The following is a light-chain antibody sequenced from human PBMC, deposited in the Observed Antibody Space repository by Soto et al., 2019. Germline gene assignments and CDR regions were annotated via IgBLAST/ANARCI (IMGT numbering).Light chain of an antibody. V-gene: IGLV2-8*01. CDR2: EVS. CDR3: SSYAGSNIPYV. J-gene: IGLJ1*01. Sequence: QSALTQPPSASGSPGQSVTISCPGTSSDVGGYNYVSWYQQHPGKAPKLMIYEVSKRPSGVPDRFSGSKSGNTASLTVSGLQAEDEADYYFSSYAGSNIPYVFGTGTKVTVL. CDR1: SSDVGGYNY.